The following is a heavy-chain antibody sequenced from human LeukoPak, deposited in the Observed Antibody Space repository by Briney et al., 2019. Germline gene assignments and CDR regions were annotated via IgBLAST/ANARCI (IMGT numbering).Heavy chain of an antibody. CDR1: GGSISSSSYY. CDR2: IYYSGST. CDR3: ASLKQQLVRWFDP. Sequence: SETLSLTCTVSGGSISSSSYYWSWIRQPPGKGLEWIGSIYYSGSTYYSPSLKSRVTISVDTSKNQFSLKLSSVTAADTAVYYCASLKQQLVRWFDPWGQGTLVTVSS. J-gene: IGHJ5*02. V-gene: IGHV4-39*07. D-gene: IGHD6-13*01.